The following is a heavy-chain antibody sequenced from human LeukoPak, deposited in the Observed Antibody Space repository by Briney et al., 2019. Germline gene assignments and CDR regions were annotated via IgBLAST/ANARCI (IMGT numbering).Heavy chain of an antibody. J-gene: IGHJ5*02. CDR1: GGSINNYY. CDR3: AREEGMGYCSSTSCWNWFDP. D-gene: IGHD2-2*01. CDR2: IYYIGST. V-gene: IGHV4-59*13. Sequence: SETLSLTCIVSGGSINNYYWSWIRQPPGKGLEWIGYIYYIGSTSYNPSLRGRVTMSVDTSKNHLSLKLTSVTAADTAVYYCAREEGMGYCSSTSCWNWFDPWGQGTLVTVSS.